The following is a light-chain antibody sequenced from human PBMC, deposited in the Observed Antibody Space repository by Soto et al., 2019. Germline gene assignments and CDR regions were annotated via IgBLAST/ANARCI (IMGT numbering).Light chain of an antibody. Sequence: QSVLTQPASVSGSLGQSITISCTGSSSDVGDYEYVSWYQQHPDKAPKLIIYEVTNRPSGVCSRFSGSKSGNTASLSISGLQAEDEADYYCSSYTSTNSVIFGGGTKVTVL. V-gene: IGLV2-14*01. CDR2: EVT. CDR3: SSYTSTNSVI. CDR1: SSDVGDYEY. J-gene: IGLJ2*01.